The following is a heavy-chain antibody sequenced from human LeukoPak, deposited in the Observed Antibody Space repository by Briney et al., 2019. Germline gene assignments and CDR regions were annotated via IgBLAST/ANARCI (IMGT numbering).Heavy chain of an antibody. V-gene: IGHV1-18*01. D-gene: IGHD6-13*01. Sequence: ASVKVSCKASGYTFTSYGISWVRQAPGQGLEWMGWISTYNGNTNYAQKLQGRVTMTTDTSTSTAYMELRSLRSDDTAVYYRARGFSAGTIFDYWGQGTLVTVSS. CDR3: ARGFSAGTIFDY. J-gene: IGHJ4*02. CDR2: ISTYNGNT. CDR1: GYTFTSYG.